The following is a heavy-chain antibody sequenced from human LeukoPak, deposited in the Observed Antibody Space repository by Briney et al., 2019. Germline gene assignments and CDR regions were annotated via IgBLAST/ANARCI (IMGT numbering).Heavy chain of an antibody. Sequence: LSETLSLTCTVSGGSISSYYWSWIRQPPGKGLEWIGYIYYSGSTNYNPSLKSRVTISVDTSKNQFSLKLSSVTAADTAVYYCARDPTPQDYYGSGNWFDPWGQGTLVTVSS. CDR2: IYYSGST. D-gene: IGHD3-10*01. CDR1: GGSISSYY. CDR3: ARDPTPQDYYGSGNWFDP. V-gene: IGHV4-59*01. J-gene: IGHJ5*02.